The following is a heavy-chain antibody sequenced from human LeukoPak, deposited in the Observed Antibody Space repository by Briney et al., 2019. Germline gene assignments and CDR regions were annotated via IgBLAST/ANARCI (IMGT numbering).Heavy chain of an antibody. Sequence: GGSLRLSCAASGFTFSSYAMNWVRQAPGRGLEWVSSISGSGYTTHYADSVQGRFTISRDNSNNTLYLQMNSLRVEDTAVYYCAKDGDEGRPQWFQHWGQGTLVTVSS. J-gene: IGHJ1*01. CDR2: ISGSGYTT. CDR1: GFTFSSYA. D-gene: IGHD5-24*01. CDR3: AKDGDEGRPQWFQH. V-gene: IGHV3-23*01.